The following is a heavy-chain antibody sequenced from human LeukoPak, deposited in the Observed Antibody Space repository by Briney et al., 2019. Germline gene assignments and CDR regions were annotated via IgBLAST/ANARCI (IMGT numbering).Heavy chain of an antibody. Sequence: SETLSLTCAVYGGSFSGYYWSWIRQPPGKGLEWIGEINHSGSTNYNPSLKSRVTISVDTSKNQFSLKLSSVTAADTAVYYCARFYGSGSYGYNWFDPWGQGTLVTVSS. CDR3: ARFYGSGSYGYNWFDP. D-gene: IGHD3-10*01. CDR1: GGSFSGYY. V-gene: IGHV4-34*01. CDR2: INHSGST. J-gene: IGHJ5*02.